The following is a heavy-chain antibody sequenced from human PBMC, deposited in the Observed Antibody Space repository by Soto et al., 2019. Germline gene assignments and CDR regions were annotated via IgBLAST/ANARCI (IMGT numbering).Heavy chain of an antibody. V-gene: IGHV1-18*01. Sequence: SVKVSCKTSGYTFTNYGINWVRQAPGQGLEWMGWISPYNGDTNCAQKLHGRVTMTTDTSTSTAYMEVRSLRSDDTAVFYCGREAGLLPAALPIDYWGQGTLVTVS. D-gene: IGHD2-2*02. CDR2: ISPYNGDT. CDR1: GYTFTNYG. CDR3: GREAGLLPAALPIDY. J-gene: IGHJ4*02.